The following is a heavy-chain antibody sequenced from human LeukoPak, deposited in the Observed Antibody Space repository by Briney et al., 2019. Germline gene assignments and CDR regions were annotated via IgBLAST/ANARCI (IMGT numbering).Heavy chain of an antibody. Sequence: PSETLSLTCTVSGGSISSSSYYWGWIRPPPGKGREWIGSIYYSGSTNYYPSRKSRVTISVDTSKNQFSLKLSSVTAADSAVYYCASFSWSSGSYNQEAIWSWSDPWGQGTLVTVSS. J-gene: IGHJ5*02. CDR1: GGSISSSSYY. CDR3: ASFSWSSGSYNQEAIWSWSDP. D-gene: IGHD3-10*01. V-gene: IGHV4-39*01. CDR2: IYYSGST.